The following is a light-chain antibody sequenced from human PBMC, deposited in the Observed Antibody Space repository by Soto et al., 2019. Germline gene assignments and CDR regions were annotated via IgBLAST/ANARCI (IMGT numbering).Light chain of an antibody. Sequence: DIQMTQSPSSLSASVGDRVTITCRASQSISSYLNWYQQKPGKAPQLRLYGASSLHSGVPSRFSGSGSGTDFTLTISSLHPEDFATDYCQQSYSTPWTCGQGTKVEVK. CDR3: QQSYSTPWT. CDR1: QSISSY. V-gene: IGKV1-39*01. CDR2: GAS. J-gene: IGKJ1*01.